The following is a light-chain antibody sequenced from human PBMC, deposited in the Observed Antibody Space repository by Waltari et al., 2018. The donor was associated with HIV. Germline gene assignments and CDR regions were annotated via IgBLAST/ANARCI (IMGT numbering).Light chain of an antibody. CDR3: AAWDDSLNGVV. Sequence: QSVLTQPPSASGTPGQRVTISCSGSSSNIGSNTVNWYQQLPGTAPKLLIYSNNQPPSGFPDRFAGSKSGAAASLAISELQSEDEADYYCAAWDDSLNGVVFGGGTKLTVL. V-gene: IGLV1-44*01. J-gene: IGLJ2*01. CDR1: SSNIGSNT. CDR2: SNN.